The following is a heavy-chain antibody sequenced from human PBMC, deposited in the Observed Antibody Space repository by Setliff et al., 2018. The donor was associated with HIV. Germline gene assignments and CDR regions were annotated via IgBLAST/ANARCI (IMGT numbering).Heavy chain of an antibody. CDR3: ARAYNVYDYRFDSSGYDY. D-gene: IGHD3-22*01. J-gene: IGHJ4*02. Sequence: GGSLRLSCAASGFTFSSYWMSWVRQAPGKGLEWVANIKQDGSEKYYVDSVKGRFTISRDNAKNSLFLQMNSLRAEDTAMYYCARAYNVYDYRFDSSGYDYWGQGTLVTVSS. V-gene: IGHV3-7*03. CDR1: GFTFSSYW. CDR2: IKQDGSEK.